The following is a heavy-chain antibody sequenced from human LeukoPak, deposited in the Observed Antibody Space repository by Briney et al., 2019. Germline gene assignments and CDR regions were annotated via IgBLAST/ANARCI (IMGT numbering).Heavy chain of an antibody. CDR3: AKDSHSSGWYGVDY. J-gene: IGHJ4*02. Sequence: PGRSLRLSCAASGFTFSSYGMHWVRQAPGKGLEWVAVISYDGSNKYYADSVKGRFTISRDNSKNTLYLQMNSLRAEDTAVYYCAKDSHSSGWYGVDYWGQGTLVTVSS. D-gene: IGHD6-19*01. V-gene: IGHV3-30*18. CDR2: ISYDGSNK. CDR1: GFTFSSYG.